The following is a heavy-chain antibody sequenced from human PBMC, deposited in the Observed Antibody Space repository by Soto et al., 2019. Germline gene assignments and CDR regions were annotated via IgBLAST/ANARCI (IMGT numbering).Heavy chain of an antibody. V-gene: IGHV4-30-4*01. CDR2: IHDSGNT. CDR3: ARARGGDSGDYASLFDR. Sequence: VQLQESGPGLVTPSQTLSLTCTVFGGSVSIGDYLWSWIRQRPGKGLEWIGYIHDSGNTYYNPSRKSRVTISLYTSKNQFSRKVTSMTAADTAVYFCARARGGDSGDYASLFDRWGQGNLVTVSS. D-gene: IGHD4-17*01. CDR1: GGSVSIGDYL. J-gene: IGHJ5*02.